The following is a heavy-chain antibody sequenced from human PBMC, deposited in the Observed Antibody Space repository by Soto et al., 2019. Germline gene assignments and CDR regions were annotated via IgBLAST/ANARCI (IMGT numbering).Heavy chain of an antibody. J-gene: IGHJ5*02. D-gene: IGHD1-1*01. CDR1: GYTFTSYD. CDR3: ARGADNWNDGYWFDP. V-gene: IGHV1-8*01. Sequence: QVQLVQSGAEVKKPGASVKVSCKASGYTFTSYDINWVRQATGQGLERMGRMNPNNGNTAYAQKFQGRVTMTRTTSISTAYMELRSLRSEDTAVYYCARGADNWNDGYWFDPWGQGTLVTVSS. CDR2: MNPNNGNT.